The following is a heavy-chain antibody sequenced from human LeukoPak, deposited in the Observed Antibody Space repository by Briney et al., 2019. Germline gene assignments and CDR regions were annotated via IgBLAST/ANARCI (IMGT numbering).Heavy chain of an antibody. CDR3: AREEMAKITVQH. V-gene: IGHV1-2*06. J-gene: IGHJ1*01. D-gene: IGHD5-24*01. CDR2: INPNSGGT. Sequence: ASVKVSCKASGYTFIGYYMHWVRQAPGQGLEWMGRINPNSGGTNYAQKFQGRVTMTRDTSISTAYMELSRLRSDDTAVYYCAREEMAKITVQHWGQGNLVTVSS. CDR1: GYTFIGYY.